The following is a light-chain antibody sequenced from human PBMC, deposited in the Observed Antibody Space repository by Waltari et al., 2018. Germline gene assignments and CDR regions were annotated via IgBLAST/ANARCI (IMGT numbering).Light chain of an antibody. CDR3: AAWDDSLWV. CDR2: SNN. J-gene: IGLJ3*02. Sequence: QSVLTQPPSASGTPGQRVTISCSGSSSNIGSNTVNWYQQLPGTAPKLLLYSNNQRPSGVPHRFAGAKSGTSASLAISGLQSEDEADYYCAAWDDSLWVFGGGTKLTVL. V-gene: IGLV1-44*01. CDR1: SSNIGSNT.